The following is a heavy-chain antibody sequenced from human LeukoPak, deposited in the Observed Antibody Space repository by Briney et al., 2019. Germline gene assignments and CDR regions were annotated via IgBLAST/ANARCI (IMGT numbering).Heavy chain of an antibody. CDR2: ILNDGSNK. D-gene: IGHD2-2*01. CDR3: ARDDPSGLCPDY. Sequence: PGGSLRLSCAASGFTFSSYAMHWVRQAPGKGLEWVAVILNDGSNKYYADSVKGRFTISRDNSKNTLYLQMNSLRTEDTAVYYCARDDPSGLCPDYWGQGTLVTVSS. V-gene: IGHV3-30*04. CDR1: GFTFSSYA. J-gene: IGHJ4*02.